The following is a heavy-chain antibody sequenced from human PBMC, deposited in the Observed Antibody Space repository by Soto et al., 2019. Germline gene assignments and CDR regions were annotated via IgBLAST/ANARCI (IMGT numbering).Heavy chain of an antibody. CDR1: GFTFNNYG. J-gene: IGHJ6*02. Sequence: QVQLVESGGGVVQPGGSLRLSCAASGFTFNNYGMHWVRQAPGKGLEWVAVIWNDGSGNYYANSVKGRFTISRDNSKNTLYLQMSSLRVEDTAVYFCARRQSSPPTCGAAAARGGMDVWGHGTTVTVSS. D-gene: IGHD6-13*01. CDR3: ARRQSSPPTCGAAAARGGMDV. CDR2: IWNDGSGN. V-gene: IGHV3-33*01.